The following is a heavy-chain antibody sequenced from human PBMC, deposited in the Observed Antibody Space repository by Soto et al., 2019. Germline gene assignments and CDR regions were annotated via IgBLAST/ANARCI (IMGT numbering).Heavy chain of an antibody. D-gene: IGHD6-19*01. Sequence: SETLSLICTVSGGSISSGDYYWSWIRQPPGKGLEWIGYIYYSGSTNYNPSLKSRVTISVDTSKNQFSLKLSSVTAADTAVYYCARLGKVRYSSGWNDAFDIWGQGTMVTVSS. CDR1: GGSISSGDYY. CDR2: IYYSGST. J-gene: IGHJ3*02. V-gene: IGHV4-61*08. CDR3: ARLGKVRYSSGWNDAFDI.